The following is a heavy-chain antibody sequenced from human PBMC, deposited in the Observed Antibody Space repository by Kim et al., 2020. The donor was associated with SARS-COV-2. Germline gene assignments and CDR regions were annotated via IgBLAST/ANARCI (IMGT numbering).Heavy chain of an antibody. CDR2: IYYSGST. CDR3: ARQSLSQSIAAAGNLDY. Sequence: SETLSLTCTVSGGSISSYYWSWIRQPPGKGLEWIGYIYYSGSTNYNPSLKSRVTISVDTSKNQFSLKLSSVTAADTAVYYCARQSLSQSIAAAGNLDYWGQGPLVTVSS. CDR1: GGSISSYY. V-gene: IGHV4-59*08. D-gene: IGHD6-13*01. J-gene: IGHJ4*02.